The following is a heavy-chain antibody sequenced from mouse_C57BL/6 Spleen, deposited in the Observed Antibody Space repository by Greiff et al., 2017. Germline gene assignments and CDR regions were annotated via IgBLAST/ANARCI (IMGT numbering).Heavy chain of an antibody. CDR2: IWRGGST. CDR1: GFSLTSYG. D-gene: IGHD4-1*01. Sequence: VKLMESGPGLVQPSPSLSITCTVSGFSLTSYGVHWVRQSPGEGLEWLGVIWRGGSTDYNAAFMSRLSITKDNSKSQVFFKMNSLQADDTAIYYCATLTGTDYYAMGCWGQGPSVTVAS. CDR3: ATLTGTDYYAMGC. V-gene: IGHV2-5*01. J-gene: IGHJ4*01.